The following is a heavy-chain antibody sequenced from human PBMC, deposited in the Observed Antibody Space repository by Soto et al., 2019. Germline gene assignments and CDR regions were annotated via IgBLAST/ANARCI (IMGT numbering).Heavy chain of an antibody. Sequence: SETLSLTCTVSGGSISSGDYYWSWIRQPPGKGLEWIGYIYYSGSTDYNPSLKSRVTISVDTSKNQFSLKVSSVTAADTAVYYCARGPSGYYGSGNYYYFNYWGQGNLVTFSS. J-gene: IGHJ4*02. CDR1: GGSISSGDYY. D-gene: IGHD3-10*01. CDR2: IYYSGST. CDR3: ARGPSGYYGSGNYYYFNY. V-gene: IGHV4-30-4*01.